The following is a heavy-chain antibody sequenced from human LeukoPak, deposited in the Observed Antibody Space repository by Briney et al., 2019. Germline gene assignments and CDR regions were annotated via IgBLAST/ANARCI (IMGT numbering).Heavy chain of an antibody. CDR2: MLDTVTT. CDR1: GASMNTHY. J-gene: IGHJ4*02. Sequence: SETLSLTCAVSGASMNTHYWSWIRQPSGKGLEWIGYMLDTVTTKDNPSLKSRFTLSADTSKNQFSLRLTSLTAADTAVYYCATIKRGNIFGYFDFWGQGIPVTVSS. D-gene: IGHD5-18*01. V-gene: IGHV4-59*11. CDR3: ATIKRGNIFGYFDF.